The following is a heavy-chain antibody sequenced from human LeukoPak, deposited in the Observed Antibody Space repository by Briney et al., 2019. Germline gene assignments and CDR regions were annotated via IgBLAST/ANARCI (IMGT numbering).Heavy chain of an antibody. J-gene: IGHJ4*02. D-gene: IGHD4-17*01. CDR1: GFTFSSYW. CDR2: IKQDGSEK. V-gene: IGHV3-7*04. Sequence: GGSLRLSCAASGFTFSSYWMSWVRQAPGKGLEWVANIKQDGSEKYYVDSVKGRFTISRDNAKNSLYLQMNSLRAEDTVVYYCARGEFYGDYGVDYWGQGTLVTVSS. CDR3: ARGEFYGDYGVDY.